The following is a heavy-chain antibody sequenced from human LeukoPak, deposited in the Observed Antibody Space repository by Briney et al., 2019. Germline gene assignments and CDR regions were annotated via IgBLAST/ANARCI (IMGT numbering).Heavy chain of an antibody. J-gene: IGHJ4*02. V-gene: IGHV3-30*18. CDR1: GFTFSSYG. CDR2: ISYDGSNK. CDR3: AKVGITIFEDY. D-gene: IGHD3-3*01. Sequence: GGSLRLSCAASGFTFSSYGMHWVRQAPGKGLEWVAVISYDGSNKYYADSVKGRFTISRVNSKNTLYLQMNSLRAEDTAVYYCAKVGITIFEDYWGQGTLVTVSS.